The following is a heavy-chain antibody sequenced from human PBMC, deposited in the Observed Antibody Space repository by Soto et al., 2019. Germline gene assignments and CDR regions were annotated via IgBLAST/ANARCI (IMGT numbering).Heavy chain of an antibody. J-gene: IGHJ4*02. CDR2: IKQDGSEK. CDR1: GFTFSSYW. Sequence: GGSLRLSCAASGFTFSSYWMSWVRQAPGKGLEWVANIKQDGSEKYYVDSVKGRFTISRDNAKNSLYLQMNSLRAEDTAVYYCAILSSSSSSDYWGQGTLVTVSS. CDR3: AILSSSSSSDY. V-gene: IGHV3-7*01. D-gene: IGHD6-6*01.